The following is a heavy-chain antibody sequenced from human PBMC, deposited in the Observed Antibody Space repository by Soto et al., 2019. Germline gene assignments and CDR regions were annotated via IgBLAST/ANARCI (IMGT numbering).Heavy chain of an antibody. J-gene: IGHJ6*02. CDR2: INHSGST. CDR1: GGSFSGYY. D-gene: IGHD6-6*01. CDR3: ARGKPNSSSFGQLYYYGMDV. V-gene: IGHV4-34*01. Sequence: QVQLQQWGAGLLKPSETLSLTCAVYGGSFSGYYWSWIRQPPGKGLEWIGEINHSGSTNYNPSLKSRVTISVDTSKNQFSLKLSSVTAADTAVYYCARGKPNSSSFGQLYYYGMDVWGQGTTVTVSS.